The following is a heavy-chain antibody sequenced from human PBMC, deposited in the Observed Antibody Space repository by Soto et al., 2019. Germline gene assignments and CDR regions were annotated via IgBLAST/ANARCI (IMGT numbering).Heavy chain of an antibody. CDR2: VNSDGSIT. Sequence: EVQLVESGGGLVQPGGSLRLSCAASGFDFTNSWMHWVRQAPGKWLVWVSHVNSDGSITTNADSVKGRFTISRDNAKKTVYLQMTSLRVEDTAVYYCTRDQRYSSAVWGQGTLVTFSS. CDR1: GFDFTNSW. J-gene: IGHJ4*02. V-gene: IGHV3-74*01. D-gene: IGHD5-18*01. CDR3: TRDQRYSSAV.